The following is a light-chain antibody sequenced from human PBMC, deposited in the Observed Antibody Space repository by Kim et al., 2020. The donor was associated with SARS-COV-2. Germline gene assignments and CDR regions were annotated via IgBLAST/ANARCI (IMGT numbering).Light chain of an antibody. CDR3: QAWDSSTGV. J-gene: IGLJ2*01. CDR1: KLGDKY. V-gene: IGLV3-1*01. CDR2: QDR. Sequence: SYELTQPPSVSVSPGQTASITCSGDKLGDKYACWYQQKAGQSPVLVIYQDRKRPSGIPERFSGSNSGNTATLTISGTQAMDEADYYCQAWDSSTGVFGGETTLTVL.